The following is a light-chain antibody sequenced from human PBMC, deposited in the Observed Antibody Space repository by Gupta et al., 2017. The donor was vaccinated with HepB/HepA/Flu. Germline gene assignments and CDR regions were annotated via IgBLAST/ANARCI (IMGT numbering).Light chain of an antibody. CDR1: QSVSSY. V-gene: IGKV3-11*01. CDR3: QQRSNSFT. J-gene: IGKJ3*01. Sequence: EIVLTQSPAILSLSPGERATLSCRASQSVSSYLAWYQQKPGQAPRLLIYDASNRATGIPARFSGSGSGTDFTLTISSLEPEDFAVYYCQQRSNSFTFGPGTKVDIK. CDR2: DAS.